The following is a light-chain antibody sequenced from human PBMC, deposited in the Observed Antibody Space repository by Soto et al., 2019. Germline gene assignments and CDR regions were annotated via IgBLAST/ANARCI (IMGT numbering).Light chain of an antibody. J-gene: IGLJ1*01. CDR2: DVS. V-gene: IGLV2-14*01. Sequence: QSVLTQPASVSGSPGQSITISCTGTSSDVGGYNYVSWYQQHPAKAPKRMIYDVSNRPSEVSNRFAGSKSGNTASLTISGLQAEDDADYYCSSYTSSSTRVFGTGTKLTVL. CDR3: SSYTSSSTRV. CDR1: SSDVGGYNY.